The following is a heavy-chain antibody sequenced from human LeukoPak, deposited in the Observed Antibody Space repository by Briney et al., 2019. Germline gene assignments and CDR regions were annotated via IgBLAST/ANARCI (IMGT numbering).Heavy chain of an antibody. V-gene: IGHV1-2*06. CDR2: INPNSGGT. CDR1: GYTFTGYY. D-gene: IGHD2-15*01. J-gene: IGHJ5*02. CDR3: ARATGTYCSGGSCFNWFDP. Sequence: ASVKVSCKASGYTFTGYYIHWVRQAPGQGLEWMGRINPNSGGTNYAQKFQGRVTMTRDTSISTAYMELSRLRSDDTAVYYCARATGTYCSGGSCFNWFDPWGQGTLVTVSS.